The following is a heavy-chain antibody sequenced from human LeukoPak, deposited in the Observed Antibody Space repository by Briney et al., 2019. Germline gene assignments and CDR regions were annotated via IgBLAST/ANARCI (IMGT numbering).Heavy chain of an antibody. V-gene: IGHV4-59*08. CDR1: GGSISSYY. D-gene: IGHD3-9*01. J-gene: IGHJ5*02. CDR2: IYYSGST. CDR3: ARSELRYFDWTNNWFDP. Sequence: SETLSLTCTVSGGSISSYYWSWIRQPPGKGLEWIGYIYYSGSTNYNPSLKSRVTISVDTSKNQFSLKLSSVTAADTAVYYCARSELRYFDWTNNWFDPWGQGTLVTVSS.